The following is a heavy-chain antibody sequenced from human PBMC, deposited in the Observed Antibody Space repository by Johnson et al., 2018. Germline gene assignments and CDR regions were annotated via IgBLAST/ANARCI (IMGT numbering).Heavy chain of an antibody. CDR1: GGTFKSYA. CDR2: IIPKFDTA. V-gene: IGHV1-69*01. J-gene: IGHJ1*01. CDR3: ARGLSYKTD. Sequence: QVQLVESGAEVKKPGSSGKVSCKAAGGTFKSYAITWLRQAPGQGLEWMGGIIPKFDTADYAQKFQDRVTITADESTGTVYMELSSLRYEDTAVYYCARGLSYKTDWGQGTLVTVSS. D-gene: IGHD3-16*02.